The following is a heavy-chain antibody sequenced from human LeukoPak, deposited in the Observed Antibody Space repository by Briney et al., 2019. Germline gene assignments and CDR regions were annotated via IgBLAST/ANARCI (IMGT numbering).Heavy chain of an antibody. Sequence: ASVTVSYKASGYTFTSYYMHWVRQAPGQGLEWMGIINPSGGSTSYAQKFQGRVTMTRDTSTSTVYMELSSLRSEDTAVYYCARDGGYYGSGSYPDPWGQGTLVTVSS. V-gene: IGHV1-46*01. J-gene: IGHJ5*02. CDR3: ARDGGYYGSGSYPDP. CDR1: GYTFTSYY. D-gene: IGHD3-10*01. CDR2: INPSGGST.